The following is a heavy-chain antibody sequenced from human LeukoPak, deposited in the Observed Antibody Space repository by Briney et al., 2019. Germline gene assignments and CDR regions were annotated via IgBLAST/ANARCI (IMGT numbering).Heavy chain of an antibody. V-gene: IGHV3-7*01. D-gene: IGHD5-18*01. Sequence: PGGSLRLSCAASGFTFSSYWMSWVRQAPGKGLEWVANIKQDGSEKYYVDSVKGRFTISRDNAKNSLYLQMNSLRAEDTAVYYCARDRIQLWPSPDYWGQGTLVTVSS. CDR3: ARDRIQLWPSPDY. CDR1: GFTFSSYW. CDR2: IKQDGSEK. J-gene: IGHJ4*02.